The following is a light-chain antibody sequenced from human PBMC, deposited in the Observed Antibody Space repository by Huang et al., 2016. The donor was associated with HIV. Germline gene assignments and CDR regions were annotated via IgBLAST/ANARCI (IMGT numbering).Light chain of an antibody. CDR2: AAS. CDR1: QDIDAY. V-gene: IGKV1-27*01. Sequence: DIQMTQSPSSLSASIGDRFTISCRASQDIDAYLAWYQHKPGKVPNLLIYAASTLQSGVPSRFSGSGSGTNFTLTIGSLQPEDVGSYYCQKYNDVPRTFGHGTKVEIK. CDR3: QKYNDVPRT. J-gene: IGKJ1*01.